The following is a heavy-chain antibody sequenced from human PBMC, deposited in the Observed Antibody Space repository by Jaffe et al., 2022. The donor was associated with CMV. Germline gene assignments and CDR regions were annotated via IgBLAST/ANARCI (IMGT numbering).Heavy chain of an antibody. CDR2: ISWNSGSI. CDR1: GFTFDDYA. D-gene: IGHD3-22*01. V-gene: IGHV3-9*01. Sequence: EVQLVESGGGLVQPGRSLRLSCAASGFTFDDYAMHWVRQAPGKGLEWVSGISWNSGSIGYADSVKGRFTISRDNAKNSLYLQMNSLRAEDTALYYCAKEALSVVVNRGGMDVWGQGTTVTVSS. J-gene: IGHJ6*02. CDR3: AKEALSVVVNRGGMDV.